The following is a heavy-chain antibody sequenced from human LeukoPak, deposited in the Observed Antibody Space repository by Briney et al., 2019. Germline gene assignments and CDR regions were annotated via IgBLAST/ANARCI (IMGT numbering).Heavy chain of an antibody. CDR3: AREWDL. CDR2: ISGSYDM. J-gene: IGHJ4*02. V-gene: IGHV3-48*03. D-gene: IGHD1-26*01. CDR1: GFTFSTYE. Sequence: GGSLRLSCEASGFTFSTYEMNWVRQAPGKGLEWLSHISGSYDMYYAESVKGRFTISRDNAKTSLYLQMNSLRDEDTAVYYCAREWDLWGQGTLVTVSS.